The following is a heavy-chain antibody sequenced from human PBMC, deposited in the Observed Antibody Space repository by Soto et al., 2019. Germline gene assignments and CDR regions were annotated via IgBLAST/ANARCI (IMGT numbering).Heavy chain of an antibody. J-gene: IGHJ6*02. CDR1: GFTFRTYT. CDR3: ARGIANSGMDV. V-gene: IGHV3-21*01. D-gene: IGHD6-13*01. Sequence: GGSLRLSCAASGFTFRTYTMNWVRQAPGKGLEWVSSISTGNYYIYYADSVKGRFTISRDDAKNSLYLQMHSLRAEDTAVYYCARGIANSGMDVWGQGTTVTVSS. CDR2: ISTGNYYI.